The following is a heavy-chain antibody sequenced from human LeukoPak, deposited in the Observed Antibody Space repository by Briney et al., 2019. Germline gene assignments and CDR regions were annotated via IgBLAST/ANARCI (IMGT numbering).Heavy chain of an antibody. CDR2: ICAYNGKT. Sequence: ASVKVSCKASVYIFTNYGITWVRQAPGQGLEWMGWICAYNGKTNYAQGLQGRVTMTTDTSTSTAYMELRSLRSDDTAVYYCARSYYYDSSGYYPPDYWGQGALVTVSS. D-gene: IGHD3-22*01. J-gene: IGHJ4*02. CDR3: ARSYYYDSSGYYPPDY. CDR1: VYIFTNYG. V-gene: IGHV1-18*01.